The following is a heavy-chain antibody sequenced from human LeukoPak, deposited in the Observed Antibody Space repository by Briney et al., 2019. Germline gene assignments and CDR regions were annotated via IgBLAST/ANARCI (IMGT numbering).Heavy chain of an antibody. Sequence: GGSLRLSCAASGFTFSSYAMNWVRQAPGKGPGWVSYISSSSSTIYYADSVKGRFTISRDNAKNSLYLQMNSLRAEDTAVYYCAREIVVVSAAMGALVGAPVKFDPWGQGTLVTVSS. CDR3: AREIVVVSAAMGALVGAPVKFDP. D-gene: IGHD2-2*01. J-gene: IGHJ5*02. V-gene: IGHV3-48*01. CDR1: GFTFSSYA. CDR2: ISSSSSTI.